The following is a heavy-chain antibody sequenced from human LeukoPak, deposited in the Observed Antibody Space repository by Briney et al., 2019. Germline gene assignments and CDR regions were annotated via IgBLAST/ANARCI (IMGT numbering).Heavy chain of an antibody. Sequence: GGSLRLSCAASGFTFDDYAMHWVRQAPGKGLEWVSGISWNSGSIGYADSVKGRFTISRDNAKNSLYLQMSSLRAEDTALYYCARLVNAFYYFDYWGQGTLVTVSS. CDR3: ARLVNAFYYFDY. CDR1: GFTFDDYA. J-gene: IGHJ4*02. CDR2: ISWNSGSI. V-gene: IGHV3-9*01. D-gene: IGHD6-19*01.